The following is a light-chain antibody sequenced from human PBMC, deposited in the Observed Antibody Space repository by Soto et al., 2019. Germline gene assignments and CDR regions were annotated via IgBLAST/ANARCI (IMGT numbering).Light chain of an antibody. CDR1: SGHSSYA. Sequence: QPVLTQSPSASASLGASVKLTCTLSSGHSSYAIAWHQQQPEKGPRYLMKLYSDGSHTKGDGIPDRFSGSSSGAERYLTISSLQSEDEADYYCQTWGTGIHVVFGGGTQLTVL. V-gene: IGLV4-69*01. CDR2: LYSDGSH. CDR3: QTWGTGIHVV. J-gene: IGLJ2*01.